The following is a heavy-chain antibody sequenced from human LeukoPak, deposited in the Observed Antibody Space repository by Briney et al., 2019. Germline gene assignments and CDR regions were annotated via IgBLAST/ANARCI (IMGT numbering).Heavy chain of an antibody. CDR3: AKDGYSSGYYFAY. CDR1: GFTFSSYA. V-gene: IGHV3-30-3*01. D-gene: IGHD3-22*01. Sequence: GALRLSCAASGFTFSSYAMHWVRQAPGKGLEWVAVISYDGSNKYYADSVKGRFTISRDNSKNTLYLQMDSLRAEDTAVYYCAKDGYSSGYYFAYWGQGTLVTVSS. CDR2: ISYDGSNK. J-gene: IGHJ4*02.